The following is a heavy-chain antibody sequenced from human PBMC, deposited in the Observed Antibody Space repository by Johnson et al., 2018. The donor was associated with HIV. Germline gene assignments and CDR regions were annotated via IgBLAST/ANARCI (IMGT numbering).Heavy chain of an antibody. CDR2: IKQDGSEK. J-gene: IGHJ3*02. CDR3: ARDLLGMDDAFDI. CDR1: GFTFSSYW. Sequence: VQLVESGGGLVQPGGSLRLSCAASGFTFSSYWMSWVRQAPGKGLEWLANIKQDGSEKYYVDSVKGRFTISRDNAKNSLYLQMNSLRAEDTAVYYCARDLLGMDDAFDIWGQGTMVTVSS. D-gene: IGHD7-27*01. V-gene: IGHV3-7*01.